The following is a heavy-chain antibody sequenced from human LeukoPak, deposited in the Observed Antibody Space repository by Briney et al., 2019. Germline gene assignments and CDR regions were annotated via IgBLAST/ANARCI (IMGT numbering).Heavy chain of an antibody. D-gene: IGHD6-19*01. J-gene: IGHJ4*02. CDR1: GFTFRNAR. Sequence: GGSLRLSCVGTGFTFRNARLSWVRPAPGKGLEWLGRIYSNCGGWTTAIAAPVKGRFIISRDNSKNMAYLQMNSLRAGDTAMYYCAKDPRRAEAVPAGFDYWGQGTLVTVSS. CDR2: IYSNCGGWTT. V-gene: IGHV3-15*01. CDR3: AKDPRRAEAVPAGFDY.